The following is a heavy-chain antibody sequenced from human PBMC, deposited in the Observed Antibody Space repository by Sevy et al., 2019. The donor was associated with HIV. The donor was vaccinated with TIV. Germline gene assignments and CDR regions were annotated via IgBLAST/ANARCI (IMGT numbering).Heavy chain of an antibody. CDR2: IKSKTDGGTT. V-gene: IGHV3-15*07. D-gene: IGHD5-18*01. CDR3: TTDGGGYNYGYSFDY. CDR1: GFTFSNAW. J-gene: IGHJ4*02. Sequence: GGSLRLSCAASGFTFSNAWMNWVRQAPGKGLEWVGRIKSKTDGGTTDYAAPVKGRFTISRDDSKYTLYLQMNSLKTADTAVYYCTTDGGGYNYGYSFDYWGQGTLVTVSS.